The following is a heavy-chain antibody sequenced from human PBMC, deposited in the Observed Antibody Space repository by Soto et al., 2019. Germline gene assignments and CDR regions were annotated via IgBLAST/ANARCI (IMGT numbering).Heavy chain of an antibody. CDR1: DFSFTHHA. CDR3: AKQMGTWVDTAIDF. V-gene: IGHV3-23*01. J-gene: IGHJ4*02. Sequence: GRSLRLSCVAPDFSFTHHAMTWVRLPPGKGLQWVAALSHDGGNIYYRDSVRGRFTISRDNSKNTLYLQMHSLKAEDTAVYFCAKQMGTWVDTAIDFGGQGTQVTVSS. CDR2: LSHDGGNI. D-gene: IGHD1-1*01.